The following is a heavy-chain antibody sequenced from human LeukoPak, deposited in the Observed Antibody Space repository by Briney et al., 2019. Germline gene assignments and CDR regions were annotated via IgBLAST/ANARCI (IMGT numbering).Heavy chain of an antibody. Sequence: GASVKVSCKASGYTFTGYYMHWVRQAPGQGLEWMGRINPNSGGTNYAQKFQGRVTMTRGTSISTAYMELSRLRSDDTAVYYCARDCCTDYYDSSGYPGDAFDIWGQGTMVTVSS. J-gene: IGHJ3*02. CDR3: ARDCCTDYYDSSGYPGDAFDI. CDR1: GYTFTGYY. V-gene: IGHV1-2*06. D-gene: IGHD3-22*01. CDR2: INPNSGGT.